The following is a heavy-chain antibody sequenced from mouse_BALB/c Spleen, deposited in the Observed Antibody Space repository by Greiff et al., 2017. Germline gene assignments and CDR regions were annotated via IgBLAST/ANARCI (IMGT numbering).Heavy chain of an antibody. D-gene: IGHD4-1*01. Sequence: EVQVVESGGDLVKPGGSLKLSCAASGFTFSSYGMSWVRQTPDKRLEWVATISSGGSYTYYPDSVKGRFTISRDNAKNTLYLQMSSLKSEDTAMYYCARQKLRAMDYWGQGTSVTVSS. J-gene: IGHJ4*01. CDR1: GFTFSSYG. CDR2: ISSGGSYT. CDR3: ARQKLRAMDY. V-gene: IGHV5-6*01.